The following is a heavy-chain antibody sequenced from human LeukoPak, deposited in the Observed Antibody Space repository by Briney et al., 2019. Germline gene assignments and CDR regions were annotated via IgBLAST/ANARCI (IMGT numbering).Heavy chain of an antibody. Sequence: PGGSLRLSCAASGFTFSSYEMNGVRQAPGKGLEWVSYFSSSGSTIYYADSVKGRFTISRDNAKNSLYLQVNSLRAEDTAVYYCARYCSGGSCYGHDAFDIWGQGTMVTVSS. CDR1: GFTFSSYE. D-gene: IGHD2-15*01. V-gene: IGHV3-48*03. CDR2: FSSSGSTI. J-gene: IGHJ3*02. CDR3: ARYCSGGSCYGHDAFDI.